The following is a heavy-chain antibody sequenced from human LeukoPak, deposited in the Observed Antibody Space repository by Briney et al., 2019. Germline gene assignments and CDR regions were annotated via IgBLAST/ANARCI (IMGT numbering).Heavy chain of an antibody. D-gene: IGHD4-23*01. Sequence: PGGSLRLSCAASGFTFSSYWMSWVRQAPGKGLQWVSSLGISGDYSWYAGSVKGRFTISRDVSKNTLYLQMNSLGVEDTAVYYCARGGGGNSDFVTSYTGASLSFDYWGQGALVTVSS. CDR2: LGISGDYS. CDR1: GFTFSSYW. CDR3: ARGGGGNSDFVTSYTGASLSFDY. V-gene: IGHV3-23*01. J-gene: IGHJ4*02.